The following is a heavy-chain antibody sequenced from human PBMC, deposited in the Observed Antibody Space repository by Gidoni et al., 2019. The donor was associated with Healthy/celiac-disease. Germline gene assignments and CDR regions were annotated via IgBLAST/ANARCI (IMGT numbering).Heavy chain of an antibody. J-gene: IGHJ1*01. CDR2: INHSGST. CDR1: GGSFSGYY. D-gene: IGHD3-10*01. Sequence: QVQLQQWGAGLLKPSETPSLTCAVYGGSFSGYYWSWIRQPPGKGLEWIGEINHSGSTNYNPSLKSRVTISVYTSKNQFSLKLSSVTAADTAVYYCARVGGRRNYYGSGSYYHVAYFQHWGQGTLVTVSS. CDR3: ARVGGRRNYYGSGSYYHVAYFQH. V-gene: IGHV4-34*01.